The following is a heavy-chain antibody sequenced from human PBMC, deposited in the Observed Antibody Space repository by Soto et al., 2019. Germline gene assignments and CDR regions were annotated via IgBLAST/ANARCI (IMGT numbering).Heavy chain of an antibody. CDR1: GASISRTGFH. D-gene: IGHD3-10*01. V-gene: IGHV4-39*02. CDR3: ARRGSGHTFDY. Sequence: SETLSLTCAVSGASISRTGFHWGWIRQPPGQGLEWIGSIYEAGTTSYNSSLKSRVTISADTSKNHFSLQLSSVTAADTAVYYCARRGSGHTFDYWGQGTLVTVSS. J-gene: IGHJ4*02. CDR2: IYEAGTT.